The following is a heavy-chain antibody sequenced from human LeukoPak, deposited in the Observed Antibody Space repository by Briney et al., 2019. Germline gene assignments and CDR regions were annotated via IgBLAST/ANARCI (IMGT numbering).Heavy chain of an antibody. J-gene: IGHJ4*02. CDR1: GFTVSSNY. Sequence: GGSLRLSCAASGFTVSSNYMSWVRQAPGKGLEWVSVIYSGGSTYYADSVKGRFTISRDNSKNTLYLQMNRLRAEDTAVYYCARLYSWNYFDYWGQGTLVTVSS. D-gene: IGHD1-26*01. CDR3: ARLYSWNYFDY. V-gene: IGHV3-66*04. CDR2: IYSGGST.